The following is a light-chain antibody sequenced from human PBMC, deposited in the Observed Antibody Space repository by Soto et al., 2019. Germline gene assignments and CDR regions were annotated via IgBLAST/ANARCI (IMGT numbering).Light chain of an antibody. CDR3: TQTTPRPPYS. V-gene: IGKV2-30*01. CDR1: QSLAYIDGNTY. CDR2: YVS. Sequence: DVVMTQSPLSLPVTLGQPASISCRSSQSLAYIDGNTYLTWFHQRPVHSPRRLISYVSNRDSGVRDTFSGSGSGTDFTMKISSMDVEDVWIYYCTQTTPRPPYSLGQGTKLEIK. J-gene: IGKJ2*01.